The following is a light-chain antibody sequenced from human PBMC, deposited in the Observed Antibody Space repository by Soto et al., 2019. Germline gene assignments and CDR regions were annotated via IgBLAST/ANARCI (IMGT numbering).Light chain of an antibody. Sequence: EIVLTQSPGTLSLSPGERATLSCRASQSIRSNYLAWYQQKPGQAPRFLIYGAFSRATGIPDRFSGSGSGTAFTLTISSLEPEDFAVYYCPHYKNWPPWTLGQGTKVDIK. CDR2: GAF. CDR3: PHYKNWPPWT. CDR1: QSIRSNY. J-gene: IGKJ1*01. V-gene: IGKV3-20*01.